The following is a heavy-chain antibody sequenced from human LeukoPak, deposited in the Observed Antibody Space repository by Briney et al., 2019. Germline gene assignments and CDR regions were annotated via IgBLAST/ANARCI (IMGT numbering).Heavy chain of an antibody. CDR1: GFTFNNYA. Sequence: GGSLRLSCGASGFTFNNYAMNWVRQAPGKGLEWVSNISGGGTSTYYTDSVKGRFTVSRDNAKNTVYLQMNNLRAEDTAVYYCAKGSGIPARGKVEYFQDWGQGTLVTVSS. CDR3: AKGSGIPARGKVEYFQD. J-gene: IGHJ1*01. V-gene: IGHV3-23*01. D-gene: IGHD6-13*01. CDR2: ISGGGTST.